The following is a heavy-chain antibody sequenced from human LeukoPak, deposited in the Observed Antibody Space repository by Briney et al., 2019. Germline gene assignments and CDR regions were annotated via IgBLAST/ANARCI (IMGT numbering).Heavy chain of an antibody. V-gene: IGHV4-59*01. J-gene: IGHJ4*02. CDR1: GGSISSYY. Sequence: KASETLSLTCTVSGGSISSYYWSWIRQPPGKGLEWIGYIYYSGSTNYNPSLKTRVTISVDASKNQCSLRLSSVTAADTAVYYCARVRSWSGYFDYWGQGTLVTVSS. CDR3: ARVRSWSGYFDY. D-gene: IGHD1-14*01. CDR2: IYYSGST.